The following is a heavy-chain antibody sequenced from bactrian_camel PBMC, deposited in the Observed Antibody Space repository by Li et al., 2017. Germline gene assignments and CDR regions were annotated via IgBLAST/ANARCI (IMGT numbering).Heavy chain of an antibody. J-gene: IGHJ4*01. D-gene: IGHD7*01. CDR2: MDFDGSI. CDR1: TDLYNNYC. Sequence: HVQLVESGGGSVQAGGSLRLSCVASTDLYNNYCMGWFRQAPSQEREGVAVMDFDGSITYADSVKGRFTISQDNAKNTLYLQMNSLKPEDTGMYYCAFEIQPRVGGLDYSQGAPMAPLCPTQGYWGHGTQVTVS. V-gene: IGHV3S53*01. CDR3: AFEIQPRVGGLDYSQGAPMAPLCPTQGY.